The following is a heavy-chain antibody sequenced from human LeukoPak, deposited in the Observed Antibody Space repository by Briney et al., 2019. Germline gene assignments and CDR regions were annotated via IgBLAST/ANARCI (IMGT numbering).Heavy chain of an antibody. D-gene: IGHD3-22*01. CDR2: IHYSGST. Sequence: PSETLSLTCAVSGGSVSSASYYWTWIRQPPGKGLEWIGYIHYSGSTNYNPSLKSRVTISVDTSKNQFSLRLSSVTAADTAVYYCARDSGYYYDSSDYDMDVWGQGTTVTVSS. J-gene: IGHJ6*02. CDR1: GGSVSSASYY. CDR3: ARDSGYYYDSSDYDMDV. V-gene: IGHV4-61*01.